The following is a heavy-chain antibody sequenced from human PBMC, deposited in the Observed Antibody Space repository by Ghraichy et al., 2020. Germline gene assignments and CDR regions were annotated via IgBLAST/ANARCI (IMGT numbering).Heavy chain of an antibody. Sequence: SETLSLTCTVSGGSISSYYWSWIRQPPGKGLEWIGCIYASGSTNYNPSLKSRVTISVDTSKSQFSLKLSSVTAADTAVYYCARQTVSGPYNFYGMDVWGQGTTVTVSS. CDR2: IYASGST. D-gene: IGHD3-16*01. CDR3: ARQTVSGPYNFYGMDV. CDR1: GGSISSYY. J-gene: IGHJ6*02. V-gene: IGHV4-4*09.